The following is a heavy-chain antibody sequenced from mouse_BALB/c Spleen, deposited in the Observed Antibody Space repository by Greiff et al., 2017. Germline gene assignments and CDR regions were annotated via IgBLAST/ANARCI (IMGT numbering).Heavy chain of an antibody. D-gene: IGHD1-1*01. Sequence: EVQGVESGGGLVQPGGSRKLSCAASGFTFSSFGMHWVRQAPEKGLEWVAYISSGSSTIYYADTVKGRFTISRDNPKNTLFLQMTSLRSEDTAMYYCARSGAITTVVDFDYWGQGTTLTVSS. J-gene: IGHJ2*01. CDR1: GFTFSSFG. CDR2: ISSGSSTI. V-gene: IGHV5-17*02. CDR3: ARSGAITTVVDFDY.